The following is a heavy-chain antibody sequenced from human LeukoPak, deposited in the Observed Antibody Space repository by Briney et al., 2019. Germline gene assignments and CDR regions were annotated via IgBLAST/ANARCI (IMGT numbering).Heavy chain of an antibody. V-gene: IGHV3-21*01. CDR1: GFTFSSYS. J-gene: IGHJ4*02. Sequence: GGSLRLSCAASGFTFSSYSMNWVRQAPGKGLEWVSSISSSSSYIYYAGSVKGRFTISRDNAKNSLYLQMNSLRAEDTAVYYCAREWPRLPDYWGQGTLVTVSS. D-gene: IGHD5-12*01. CDR3: AREWPRLPDY. CDR2: ISSSSSYI.